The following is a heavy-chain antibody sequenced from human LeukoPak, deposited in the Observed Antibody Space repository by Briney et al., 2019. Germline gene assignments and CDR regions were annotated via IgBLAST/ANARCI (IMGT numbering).Heavy chain of an antibody. CDR1: GFTFSSYA. J-gene: IGHJ6*03. CDR2: ISGSGGST. V-gene: IGHV3-23*01. D-gene: IGHD2-15*01. Sequence: GGSLRFSCAASGFTFSSYAMSWVRQAPGKGLEWVSAISGSGGSTYYADSVKGRFTISRDNSKNTLYLQMNSLRAEDTAVYYCAKSAGYCSGGSCYDYYYTDVWGKGTTVTVSS. CDR3: AKSAGYCSGGSCYDYYYTDV.